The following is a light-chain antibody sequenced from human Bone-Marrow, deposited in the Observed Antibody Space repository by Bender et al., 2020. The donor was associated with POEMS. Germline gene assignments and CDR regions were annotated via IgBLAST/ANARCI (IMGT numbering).Light chain of an antibody. V-gene: IGLV2-14*01. CDR3: SSYAGSNNVV. CDR1: SSDIGRYNY. Sequence: QSALTQPASVSGSPGQSITISCSGTSSDIGRYNYVSWYQQHPGKAPKLMIYDVSNRPSGVSARFSGSKSGNTASLTVSGLQAEDEADYYCSSYAGSNNVVFGGGTKLTVL. J-gene: IGLJ2*01. CDR2: DVS.